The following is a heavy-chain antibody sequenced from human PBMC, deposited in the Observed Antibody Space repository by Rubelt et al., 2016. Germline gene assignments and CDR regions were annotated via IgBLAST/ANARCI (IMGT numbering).Heavy chain of an antibody. CDR1: GYTFTTYG. CDR3: ARGYCSSANCRFNWFDP. J-gene: IGHJ5*02. D-gene: IGHD2-2*01. Sequence: QVQLVQSGAEVKKPGASVKVSCKASGYTFTTYGISWVRQAPGQRLEWMGWIRTYNGNTNYAQKFQGRVTMTTDTSTSTAYMELRSLRSDDTAMYFCARGYCSSANCRFNWFDPWGQGTLVTVSS. V-gene: IGHV1-18*01. CDR2: IRTYNGNT.